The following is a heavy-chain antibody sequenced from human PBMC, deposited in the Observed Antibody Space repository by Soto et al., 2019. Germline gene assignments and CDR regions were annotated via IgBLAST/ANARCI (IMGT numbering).Heavy chain of an antibody. V-gene: IGHV6-1*01. D-gene: IGHD6-19*01. Sequence: SQTLSLTCAISGDSVSSNSAAWNWIRQSPSRGLEWLGRTYYRSKWYNDYAVSVKSRITINPDTSKNQFSLQLNSVTPEDTAVYYCARASYSSGWYGGYYFDYWRQGTLVTVSS. CDR3: ARASYSSGWYGGYYFDY. CDR1: GDSVSSNSAA. CDR2: TYYRSKWYN. J-gene: IGHJ4*02.